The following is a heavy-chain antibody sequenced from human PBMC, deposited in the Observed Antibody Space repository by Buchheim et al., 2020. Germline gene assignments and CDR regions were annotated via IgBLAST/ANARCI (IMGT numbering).Heavy chain of an antibody. Sequence: EVQLVESGGGLVKPGGSLRLSCAASGFTFSSYSMNWVRQAPGKGLEWVSSISSSSSYIYYADSVKGRFTISRDNAKNSLHLQMNSLRAEDTAVYYCARDRSTAMEYSYYYYYYGMDVWGQGTT. CDR3: ARDRSTAMEYSYYYYYYGMDV. J-gene: IGHJ6*02. D-gene: IGHD5-18*01. CDR1: GFTFSSYS. CDR2: ISSSSSYI. V-gene: IGHV3-21*01.